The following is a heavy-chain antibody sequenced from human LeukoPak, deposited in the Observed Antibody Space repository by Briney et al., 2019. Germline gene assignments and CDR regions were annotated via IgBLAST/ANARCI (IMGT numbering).Heavy chain of an antibody. J-gene: IGHJ5*02. Sequence: SETLSLTCTVSGGSITTNYWGWIRQPPGKGLEWIGYIYQGGSTHYNPSLKSRVTISMDTSKNQFSLNLNSVTAADTAVYYCARVGGNSGPWGQGTLVTVCS. CDR3: ARVGGNSGP. CDR1: GGSITTNY. D-gene: IGHD4-23*01. CDR2: IYQGGST. V-gene: IGHV4-59*01.